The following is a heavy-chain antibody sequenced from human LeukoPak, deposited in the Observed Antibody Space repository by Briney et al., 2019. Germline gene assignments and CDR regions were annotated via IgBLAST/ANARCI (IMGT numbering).Heavy chain of an antibody. J-gene: IGHJ6*02. D-gene: IGHD3-9*01. CDR3: ARDLIRMTYYDILTGYYPCAMDV. CDR2: INQDGSEN. V-gene: IGHV3-7*01. Sequence: PGGSLRLSCAASGFTFSGSWMSWVRQAPGKGLEWVANINQDGSENHYVDSVKGRFTISRDNSKNTLYLQMNSLRAEDTAVYYCARDLIRMTYYDILTGYYPCAMDVWGQGTTVTVSS. CDR1: GFTFSGSW.